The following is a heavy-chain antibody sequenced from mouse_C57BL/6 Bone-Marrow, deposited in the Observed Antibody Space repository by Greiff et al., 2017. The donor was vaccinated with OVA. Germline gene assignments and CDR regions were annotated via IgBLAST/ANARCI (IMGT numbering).Heavy chain of an antibody. CDR1: GYTFTSYW. V-gene: IGHV1-61*01. Sequence: VQLQQPGAELVRPGSSVKLSCKASGYTFTSYWMDWVKQRPGQGLEWIGNIYPSDSETHYNQKFKDKATLTVDKSSSTAYMQLSSLTSEDSAVYYCARSHLITTVVAHWYFDVWGTGTTVTVAS. D-gene: IGHD1-1*01. CDR2: IYPSDSET. CDR3: ARSHLITTVVAHWYFDV. J-gene: IGHJ1*03.